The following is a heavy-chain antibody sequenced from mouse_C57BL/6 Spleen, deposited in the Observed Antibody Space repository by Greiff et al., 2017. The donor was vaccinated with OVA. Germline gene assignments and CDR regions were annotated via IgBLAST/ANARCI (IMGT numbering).Heavy chain of an antibody. J-gene: IGHJ4*01. CDR2: IYPGDGDT. V-gene: IGHV1-82*01. CDR1: GYAFSSSW. Sequence: QVQLQQSGPELVKPGASVKISCKASGYAFSSSWMNWVKQRPGKGLEWIGRIYPGDGDTNYNGKFKGKATLTADKSSSTAYMQLSSLTSEDSAVYFCARGGSYYSNYIYAMDYWGQGTSVTVSS. D-gene: IGHD2-5*01. CDR3: ARGGSYYSNYIYAMDY.